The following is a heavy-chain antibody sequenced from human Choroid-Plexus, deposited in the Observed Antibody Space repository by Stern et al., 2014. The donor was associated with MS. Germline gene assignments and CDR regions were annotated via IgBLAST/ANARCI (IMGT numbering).Heavy chain of an antibody. V-gene: IGHV3-30*18. CDR1: GFTFSIG. D-gene: IGHD2-15*01. CDR3: AKDRQWSTYFFDY. J-gene: IGHJ4*02. Sequence: DQLVESEGGVAQPGRPLILSCAASGFTFSIGRHWVRRAPAGGVVWGAIIAYDGSDKYYADSVKGRFTIFRDNSKNTLYMHMNSLRAEDTAVYYCAKDRQWSTYFFDYWGQGSLVTVSS. CDR2: IAYDGSDK.